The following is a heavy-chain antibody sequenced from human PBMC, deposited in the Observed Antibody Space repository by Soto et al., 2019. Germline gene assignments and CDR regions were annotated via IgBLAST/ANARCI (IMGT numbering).Heavy chain of an antibody. Sequence: QVQLVESGGGVVQPGRSLRLSCAASGFTFSSYGMHWVRQAPGKGLEWVAVIWYDGSNKYHADSVKGRFTISRDNSKNSLYRQMNSLRAEDTAVYYCAREVGGYQLLVNWFDPWGQGTLVIVSS. D-gene: IGHD2-2*01. V-gene: IGHV3-33*01. CDR1: GFTFSSYG. CDR2: IWYDGSNK. J-gene: IGHJ5*02. CDR3: AREVGGYQLLVNWFDP.